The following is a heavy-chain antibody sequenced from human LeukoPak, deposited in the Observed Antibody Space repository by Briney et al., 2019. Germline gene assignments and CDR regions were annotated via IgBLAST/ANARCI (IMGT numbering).Heavy chain of an antibody. J-gene: IGHJ4*02. Sequence: GGSLRLSCAASGFTFSNAWMSWVRQAPGKGLEWVGRIKSKTDGGTTDYAAPVKGRFTISRDDSKNTLYLQMNSLKTEDTAVYYCTTPVLLWFGEVDYWGQGTLVTVSS. D-gene: IGHD3-10*01. CDR1: GFTFSNAW. CDR2: IKSKTDGGTT. V-gene: IGHV3-15*01. CDR3: TTPVLLWFGEVDY.